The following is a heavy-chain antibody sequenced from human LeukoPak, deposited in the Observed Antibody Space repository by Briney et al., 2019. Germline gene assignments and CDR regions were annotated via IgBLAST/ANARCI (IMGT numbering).Heavy chain of an antibody. D-gene: IGHD3-22*01. J-gene: IGHJ4*02. Sequence: SETLSLTCTVSGGSISSYYWSWIRQPPRKGLEWIGYIYYSGSTNYNPSLKSRVTISVDASKNQFSLKLSSVTAADTAVYYCARRAYDSSGYYQYFDYWGQGTLVTVSS. CDR2: IYYSGST. CDR1: GGSISSYY. CDR3: ARRAYDSSGYYQYFDY. V-gene: IGHV4-59*01.